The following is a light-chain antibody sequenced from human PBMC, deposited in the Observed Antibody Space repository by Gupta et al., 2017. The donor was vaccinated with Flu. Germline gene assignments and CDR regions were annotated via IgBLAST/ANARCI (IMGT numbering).Light chain of an antibody. J-gene: IGKJ1*01. V-gene: IGKV1-39*01. Sequence: PSSLSASVGDRVTITCRASQRISRYLYWYQQKPGKAPKLLIYAASRVKSGVPSRFSGSGSGTDFTLTISRRQPEDFANYYCQQRHSTPWTFGQGTKVEI. CDR3: QQRHSTPWT. CDR1: QRISRY. CDR2: AAS.